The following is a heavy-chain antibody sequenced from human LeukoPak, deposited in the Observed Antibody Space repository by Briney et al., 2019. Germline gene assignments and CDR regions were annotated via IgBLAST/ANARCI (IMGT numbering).Heavy chain of an antibody. CDR3: ARGIGLETYSYGSGLFDY. J-gene: IGHJ4*02. CDR1: GYTFTGYY. V-gene: IGHV1-2*04. D-gene: IGHD5-18*01. Sequence: GASVKVSCKASGYTFTGYYMHWVRQAPGQGLEWMGWINPNSGGTNYAQKFQGWVTMTRDTSISTAYMELGRLRSDDTAVYYCARGIGLETYSYGSGLFDYWGQGTLVTVSS. CDR2: INPNSGGT.